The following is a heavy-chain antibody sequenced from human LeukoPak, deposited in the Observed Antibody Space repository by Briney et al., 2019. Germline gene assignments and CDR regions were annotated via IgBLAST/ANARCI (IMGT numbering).Heavy chain of an antibody. CDR2: INHSGGT. J-gene: IGHJ4*02. D-gene: IGHD4-17*01. V-gene: IGHV4-4*02. Sequence: TSETLSLTCAVSGGSISSSNWWSWVRQPPGKGLEWIGEINHSGGTNYNPSLKSRVTISVDTSKNQFSLKLSSVTAADTAVYYCAREHSGAVTTFITAFYFDYWGQGTLVTVSS. CDR1: GGSISSSNW. CDR3: AREHSGAVTTFITAFYFDY.